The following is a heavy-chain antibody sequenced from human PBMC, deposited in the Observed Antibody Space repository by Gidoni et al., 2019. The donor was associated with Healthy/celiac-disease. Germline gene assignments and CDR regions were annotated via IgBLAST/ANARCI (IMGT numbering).Heavy chain of an antibody. Sequence: QLQLQESGPGLVKPSETLSLTCPVSGGSISSSSYYWGWIRQPPGKGLEWIGSIYYSGSTYYNPSLKRRVTISVDTTKNQFSLKLSSVTAADTAVYYCAGRPTTVTTRHYYGMDVWGQGTTVTVSS. V-gene: IGHV4-39*07. CDR2: IYYSGST. CDR1: GGSISSSSYY. J-gene: IGHJ6*02. CDR3: AGRPTTVTTRHYYGMDV. D-gene: IGHD4-17*01.